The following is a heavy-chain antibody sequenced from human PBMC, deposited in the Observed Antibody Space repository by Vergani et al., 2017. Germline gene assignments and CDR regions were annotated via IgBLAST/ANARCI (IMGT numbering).Heavy chain of an antibody. J-gene: IGHJ6*02. D-gene: IGHD3-10*01. V-gene: IGHV4-38-2*01. CDR2: IHHSGDS. CDR1: DSSIMTNPY. CDR3: ARHRGSGGFFPSSYFYGMDV. Sequence: QVQLQESGPGLVKPSETLTLTCDVSDSSIMTNPYWGWFRQSPGKGLEWIGCIHHSGDSHYNSSLKCRVSISIVSSSKFSLSLSSVMAADTAIYYCARHRGSGGFFPSSYFYGMDVWGHGTTVTVSS.